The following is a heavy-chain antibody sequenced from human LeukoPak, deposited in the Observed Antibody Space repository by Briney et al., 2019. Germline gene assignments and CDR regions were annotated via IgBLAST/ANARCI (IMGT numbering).Heavy chain of an antibody. J-gene: IGHJ4*02. CDR2: ISSSGGTI. CDR3: ARIGSGWYWDY. V-gene: IGHV3-11*04. Sequence: PGGSLRLSCAASGFTFSDYHMSWIRQAPGKGLEWVSYISSSGGTISYADSVKGRFTISRDNAKNSLYLQMNSLRAEDTAVYYCARIGSGWYWDYWGQGTLVTVSS. D-gene: IGHD6-19*01. CDR1: GFTFSDYH.